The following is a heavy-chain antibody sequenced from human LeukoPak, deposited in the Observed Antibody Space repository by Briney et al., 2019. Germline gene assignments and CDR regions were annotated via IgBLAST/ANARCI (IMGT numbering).Heavy chain of an antibody. CDR1: GFTFSSYS. Sequence: KTGGSLRLSCAASGFTFSSYSMNWVRQAPGKGLEWVSSISSTSSYIYYADSVKGRFSISRDNAKNSLYLQMNSLRAEDTAVYYCASEVDTLTDYAFDYWGQGTPVTVSS. CDR2: ISSTSSYI. CDR3: ASEVDTLTDYAFDY. J-gene: IGHJ4*02. D-gene: IGHD3-9*01. V-gene: IGHV3-21*01.